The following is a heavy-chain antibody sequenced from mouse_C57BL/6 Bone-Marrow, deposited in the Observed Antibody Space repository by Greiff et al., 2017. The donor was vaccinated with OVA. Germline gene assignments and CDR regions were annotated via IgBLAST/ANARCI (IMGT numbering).Heavy chain of an antibody. CDR3: ARDRPIYYGTWYFDV. V-gene: IGHV5-4*01. CDR1: GFTFSSYA. D-gene: IGHD2-1*01. CDR2: ISDGGSYT. Sequence: EVKLMESGGGLVKPGGSLKLSCAASGFTFSSYAMSWVRQTPEKRLEWVATISDGGSYTYYPDNVKGRFTISRDNAKNNLYLQMSHLKSEDTAMYYCARDRPIYYGTWYFDVWGTGTTVTVSS. J-gene: IGHJ1*03.